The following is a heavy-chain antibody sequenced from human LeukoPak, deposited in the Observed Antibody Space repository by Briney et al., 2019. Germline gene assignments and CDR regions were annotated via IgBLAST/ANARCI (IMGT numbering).Heavy chain of an antibody. CDR2: IYHSGST. D-gene: IGHD6-6*01. J-gene: IGHJ5*02. V-gene: IGHV4-38-2*02. CDR1: GCSISSGYY. CDR3: ATPKYSSSSGWFDP. Sequence: SETLSLTCTVSGCSISSGYYWGWIRQPPGKGLEWIGSIYHSGSTYYNPSLKSRVTISVDTSKNQFSLKLSSVTAADTAVYYCATPKYSSSSGWFDPWGQGTLVTVSS.